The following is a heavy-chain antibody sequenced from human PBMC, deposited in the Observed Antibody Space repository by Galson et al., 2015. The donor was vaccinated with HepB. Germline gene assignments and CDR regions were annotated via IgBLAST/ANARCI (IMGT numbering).Heavy chain of an antibody. Sequence: SVKVSCKASGYTFTSYGISWVRQAPGQGLEWMGWISAYNGNTNYAQKLQGRVTMTTDTSTSTAYMELRSLRSDDTAVYYCARAGVNAKIWNYYYYYIDVWGKGTTVTVSS. CDR2: ISAYNGNT. D-gene: IGHD2-21*01. CDR3: ARAGVNAKIWNYYYYYIDV. V-gene: IGHV1-18*01. J-gene: IGHJ6*03. CDR1: GYTFTSYG.